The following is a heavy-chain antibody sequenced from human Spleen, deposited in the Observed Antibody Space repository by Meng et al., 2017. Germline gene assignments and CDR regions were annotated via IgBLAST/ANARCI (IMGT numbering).Heavy chain of an antibody. V-gene: IGHV3-21*04. CDR3: ARDNGNDGYDY. CDR1: GLTFSNFW. D-gene: IGHD1-20*01. Sequence: GESLKISCAASGLTFSNFWMHWVRQAPGKGLEWVSSISSSSTYIYYADSVKGRFTISRDNAKKSLYLQMNSLRAEDTARYYCARDNGNDGYDYWGQGTVVTVSS. J-gene: IGHJ4*02. CDR2: ISSSSTYI.